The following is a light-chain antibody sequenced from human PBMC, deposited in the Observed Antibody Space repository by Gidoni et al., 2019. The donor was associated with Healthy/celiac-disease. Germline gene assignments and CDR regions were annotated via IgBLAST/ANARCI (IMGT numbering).Light chain of an antibody. CDR3: QQYGSSPL. CDR2: GAS. J-gene: IGKJ3*01. CDR1: QSVSSSY. Sequence: ESVLTQSPGTLSLSPGERATLSCRASQSVSSSYLAWYQQKPGQAPRLLIYGASSRATGIPDRFSGSGSGTDFTLTISRLEPEDFAVYYCQQYGSSPLFGPGTKVDIQ. V-gene: IGKV3-20*01.